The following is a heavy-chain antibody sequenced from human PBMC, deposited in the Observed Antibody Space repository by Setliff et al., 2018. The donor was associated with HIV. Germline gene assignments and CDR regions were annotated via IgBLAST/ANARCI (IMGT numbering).Heavy chain of an antibody. D-gene: IGHD3-10*01. CDR1: GGSFSGYY. CDR3: ARDNSYYYGSGSHYWYGMDV. CDR2: ITHRGIT. J-gene: IGHJ6*01. Sequence: SETLSLTCAVYGGSFSGYYWSWIRQPPGKGLEWIGEITHRGITDYNPSLKSRVTISVDTSKNQFSLKVTSVTAADTAVYYCARDNSYYYGSGSHYWYGMDVWGQGTTVTVSS. V-gene: IGHV4-34*01.